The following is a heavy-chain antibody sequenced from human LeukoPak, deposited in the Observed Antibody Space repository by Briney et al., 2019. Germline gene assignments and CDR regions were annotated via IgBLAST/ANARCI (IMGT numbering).Heavy chain of an antibody. Sequence: SETLSLTCSVSGGSISSYYWSWTRQPAGKGREWIGRIYTTGNTDYNPSLKSRVTMSVDTSKNQFSLNLSSVTAADTAVYYCARDARGWSGFDYWGQGTLVTVSS. CDR3: ARDARGWSGFDY. J-gene: IGHJ4*02. D-gene: IGHD3-3*01. CDR1: GGSISSYY. V-gene: IGHV4-4*07. CDR2: IYTTGNT.